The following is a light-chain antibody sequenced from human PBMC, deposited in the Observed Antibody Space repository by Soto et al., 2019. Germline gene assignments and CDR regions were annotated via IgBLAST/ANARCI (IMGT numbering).Light chain of an antibody. V-gene: IGKV3-20*01. CDR1: QSVSSGY. CDR2: GAS. J-gene: IGKJ1*01. Sequence: EIVLTQSPGTLSLSPGERATLSCRTSQSVSSGYLAWYQQKPGQAPRLLIYGASSRATGIPDRFSGSGSETEFTLTISSLQSEDYAIYYCQQYNNWPPWTFGQGTKVDIK. CDR3: QQYNNWPPWT.